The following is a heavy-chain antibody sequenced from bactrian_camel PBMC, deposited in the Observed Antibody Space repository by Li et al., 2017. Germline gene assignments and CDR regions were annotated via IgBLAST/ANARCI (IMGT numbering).Heavy chain of an antibody. CDR2: IEGDGST. D-gene: IGHD2*01. J-gene: IGHJ4*01. Sequence: HVQLVESGGDSVQAGQSLMLSCKGSRFTTDDSAMGWFRQAPGKEREAVAAIEGDGSTAYADSVVGRFTISRDNDKKILFLKMENLNPEDAARYYCAAARVIGRCSVLLGTFARNLVTVWGQGTQVTVS. CDR1: RFTTDDSA. V-gene: IGHV3S63*01. CDR3: AAARVIGRCSVLLGTFARNLVTV.